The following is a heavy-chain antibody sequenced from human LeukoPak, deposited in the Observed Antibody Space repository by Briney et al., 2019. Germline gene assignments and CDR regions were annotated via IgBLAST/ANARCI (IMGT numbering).Heavy chain of an antibody. D-gene: IGHD5-18*01. V-gene: IGHV3-33*01. Sequence: GESLRLSCAASGFTFSSYGMHWVRQAPGKGLEWVAVIWYDGSNKYYADSVKGRFTISRDNSKNTLYLQMNSLRAEDTAVYYCARGEGSYGYGDHFDYWGQGTLVTVSS. CDR1: GFTFSSYG. CDR2: IWYDGSNK. J-gene: IGHJ4*02. CDR3: ARGEGSYGYGDHFDY.